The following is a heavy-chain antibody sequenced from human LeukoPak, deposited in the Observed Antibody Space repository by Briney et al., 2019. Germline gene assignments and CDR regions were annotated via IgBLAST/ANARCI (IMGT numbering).Heavy chain of an antibody. CDR2: ISSSGSTI. CDR1: GFTFSTYS. Sequence: GGSLRLSCAASGFTFSTYSMDWVRQAPGKGLEWVSYISSSGSTIYYADSVKGRFTISRDNAKNSLYLQMNSLRAEDTAVYYCARAGYYYDSSGYPPDYWGQGTLVTVSS. J-gene: IGHJ4*02. V-gene: IGHV3-48*04. D-gene: IGHD3-22*01. CDR3: ARAGYYYDSSGYPPDY.